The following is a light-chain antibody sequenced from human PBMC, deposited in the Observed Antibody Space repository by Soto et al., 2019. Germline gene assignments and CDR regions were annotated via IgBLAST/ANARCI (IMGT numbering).Light chain of an antibody. V-gene: IGKV1-5*01. Sequence: DIQMTQYPSTLSASVGDRVTITCRASQSISSWLAWYQQKPGKAPKLLIYDASSLESGVPSRFSGSGSGTEFTLTISSLQPDDFATYYCQQYDSSPRTFGQRTKADI. J-gene: IGKJ1*01. CDR3: QQYDSSPRT. CDR2: DAS. CDR1: QSISSW.